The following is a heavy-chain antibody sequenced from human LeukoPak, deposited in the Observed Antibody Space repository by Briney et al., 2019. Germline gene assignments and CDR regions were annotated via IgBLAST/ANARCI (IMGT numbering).Heavy chain of an antibody. V-gene: IGHV3-7*01. CDR2: INQGGSEK. CDR3: ARAASTGTVDY. D-gene: IGHD6-13*01. CDR1: GFTFSIYW. J-gene: IGHJ4*02. Sequence: GGSLRLSCAASGFTFSIYWMSWVRQAPGKGLEWVANINQGGSEKYYVDSVEGRFTISRDNAKNPLYLQMNSLRAEDTALYYCARAASTGTVDYWGQGTLVTVSS.